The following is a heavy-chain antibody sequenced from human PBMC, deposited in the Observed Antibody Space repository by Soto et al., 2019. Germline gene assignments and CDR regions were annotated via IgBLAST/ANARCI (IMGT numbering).Heavy chain of an antibody. J-gene: IGHJ6*02. CDR3: AKDPSRQGGGYYYYGMDV. D-gene: IGHD1-26*01. CDR2: ISYEGSNK. Sequence: QVQLVESGGGVVQPGRSLRLSCAASGFTFSSYGMHWVRQAPGKGLEWVAVISYEGSNKYYEDSVKCRFTISRDNSKNTLYLQMNSLRAEDTAVYYCAKDPSRQGGGYYYYGMDVWGQGTTVTVSS. CDR1: GFTFSSYG. V-gene: IGHV3-30*18.